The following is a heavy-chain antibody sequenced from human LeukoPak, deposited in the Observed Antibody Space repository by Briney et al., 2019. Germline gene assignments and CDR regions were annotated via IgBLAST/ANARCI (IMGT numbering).Heavy chain of an antibody. CDR3: ARDFGYSSSTYFDY. V-gene: IGHV1-69*01. CDR1: GGTFSSYA. Sequence: SVKVSCKASGGTFSSYAISWVRQAPGQGLEWMGGIIPIFGTVNYAQKFQGRVTITADESTSTAYMELSSLRSEDTAVYYCARDFGYSSSTYFDYWGQGTLVTVSS. J-gene: IGHJ4*02. CDR2: IIPIFGTV. D-gene: IGHD6-6*01.